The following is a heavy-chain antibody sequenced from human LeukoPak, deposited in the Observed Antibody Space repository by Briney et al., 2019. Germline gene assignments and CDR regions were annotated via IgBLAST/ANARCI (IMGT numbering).Heavy chain of an antibody. CDR3: AKDILWFGELTFDY. Sequence: GGSLGLSCAASGFTFDDYAMHWVRQAPGKGLEWVSLISGDGGSTYYADSVKGRFTISRDNSKNSLYLQMNSLRTEDTALYYCAKDILWFGELTFDYWGQGTLVTVSS. V-gene: IGHV3-43*02. CDR1: GFTFDDYA. CDR2: ISGDGGST. D-gene: IGHD3-10*01. J-gene: IGHJ4*02.